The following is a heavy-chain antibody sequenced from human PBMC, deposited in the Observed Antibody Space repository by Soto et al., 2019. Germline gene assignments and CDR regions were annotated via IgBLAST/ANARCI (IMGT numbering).Heavy chain of an antibody. J-gene: IGHJ4*02. Sequence: QVQLVQSGAEVKKPGASVKVSCKASGYNFTTDGISWVRQAPGQGLEWVGWISAYNGNTKSAQNFQGRVTMTTDTSTYTAYMELRSLRSDDTAVYYCTREVETSAYFASCGQGTLVTVSA. CDR3: TREVETSAYFAS. CDR1: GYNFTTDG. CDR2: ISAYNGNT. V-gene: IGHV1-18*04.